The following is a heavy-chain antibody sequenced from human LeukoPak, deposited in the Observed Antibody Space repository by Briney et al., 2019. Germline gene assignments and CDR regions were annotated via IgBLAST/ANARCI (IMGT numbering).Heavy chain of an antibody. J-gene: IGHJ4*02. Sequence: GGSLRLSCAASGYAFSSYSINWVRQAPGKGLEWVSSIRVRGNYIYYADSVRGRFSISRDDARDSLYLQMNSLRAEDTAVYYCVRLRRNSDTSGFYYYYDYWGQGTLVTVSS. CDR3: VRLRRNSDTSGFYYYYDY. CDR1: GYAFSSYS. D-gene: IGHD3-22*01. CDR2: IRVRGNYI. V-gene: IGHV3-21*01.